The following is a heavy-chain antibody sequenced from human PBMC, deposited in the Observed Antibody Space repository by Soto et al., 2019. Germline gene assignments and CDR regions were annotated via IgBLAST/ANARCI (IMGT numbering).Heavy chain of an antibody. J-gene: IGHJ6*03. CDR2: IYYSGST. V-gene: IGHV4-39*01. CDR3: ARQEVGYHYYYMDV. Sequence: SETLSLTCTVSGGSISSSSYYWGWIRQPPGKGLEWIGSIYYSGSTYYNPSLKSRVTISVDTSKNQFSLKLSSVTAADTAVYYCARQEVGYHYYYMDVWGKGTTVTVSS. CDR1: GGSISSSSYY.